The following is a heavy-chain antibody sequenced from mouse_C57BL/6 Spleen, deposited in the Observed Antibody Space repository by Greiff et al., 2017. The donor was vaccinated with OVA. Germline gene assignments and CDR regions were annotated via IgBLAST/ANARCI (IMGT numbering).Heavy chain of an antibody. J-gene: IGHJ2*01. Sequence: QVQLQQPGAELVKPGASVKMSCKASGYTFTSYWITWVKQRPGQGLEWIGDIYPGSGSTNYNKKFKSKATLTVDTSSSTAYMQLSSLTSEDSAVYYCARNYGSSPYYFDYWGQGTTLTVSS. D-gene: IGHD1-1*01. V-gene: IGHV1-55*01. CDR3: ARNYGSSPYYFDY. CDR2: IYPGSGST. CDR1: GYTFTSYW.